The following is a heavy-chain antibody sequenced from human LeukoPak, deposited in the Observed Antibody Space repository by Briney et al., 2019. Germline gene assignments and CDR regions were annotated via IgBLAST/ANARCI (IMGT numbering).Heavy chain of an antibody. V-gene: IGHV1-69*13. J-gene: IGHJ3*02. CDR3: ARTYYYDSSGYCYDAFDI. D-gene: IGHD3-22*01. Sequence: ASVKVSCKASGGTFSNYAISWVRQAPGQGLEWMGAIIPIFGTANYAQKFQGRVTITADESTSTAYMELSGLRSEDTAVYYCARTYYYDSSGYCYDAFDIWGQGTMVTVSS. CDR1: GGTFSNYA. CDR2: IIPIFGTA.